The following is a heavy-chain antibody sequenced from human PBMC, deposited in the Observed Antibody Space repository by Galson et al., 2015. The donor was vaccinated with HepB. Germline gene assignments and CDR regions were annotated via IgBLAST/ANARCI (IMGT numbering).Heavy chain of an antibody. D-gene: IGHD3-10*01. V-gene: IGHV2-70*11. CDR1: GFSLSTSGMC. CDR2: IDWDDEK. CDR3: ARTVYGSGSYYNVNYYYGMDV. J-gene: IGHJ6*02. Sequence: PALVKPTQTLTLTCPFSGFSLSTSGMCVSWVRQPPGKALEWLARIDWDDEKYYSTSLKTKLTISNDTSKNQVVLTMTNMDPVDTATYYCARTVYGSGSYYNVNYYYGMDVWGQGTPVTVSS.